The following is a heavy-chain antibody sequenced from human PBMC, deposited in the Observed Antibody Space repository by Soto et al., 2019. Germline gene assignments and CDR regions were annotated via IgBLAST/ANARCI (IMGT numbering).Heavy chain of an antibody. CDR3: ARARITIFGVVTPYYYYYSMDV. CDR2: IIPIFGTS. V-gene: IGHV1-69*01. J-gene: IGHJ6*02. CDR1: GGTFSSYA. Sequence: QVQLVQSGAEVKKPGSSVKVSCKASGGTFSSYAISWVRQAPGQGLEWMGGIIPIFGTSHYAQKFQGRVTITAAESTSTAHMELSSLRSEDTAVYYCARARITIFGVVTPYYYYYSMDVWGQGTTVTVSS. D-gene: IGHD3-3*01.